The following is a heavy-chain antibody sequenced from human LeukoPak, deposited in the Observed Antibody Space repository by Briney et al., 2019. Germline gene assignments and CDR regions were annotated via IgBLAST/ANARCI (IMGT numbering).Heavy chain of an antibody. J-gene: IGHJ6*03. CDR2: IYYSGST. V-gene: IGHV4-59*11. CDR3: ARERTGARNHHYYYCMDV. CDR1: GGSISSHK. D-gene: IGHD1-14*01. Sequence: SETLSLTCTVSGGSISSHKWSGIRQPPGKGLEWLGYIYYSGSTNYNPSLKSRVTISVDTSKKQFSLSLSSVTAADTAVYYCARERTGARNHHYYYCMDVWGKGTTVTVSS.